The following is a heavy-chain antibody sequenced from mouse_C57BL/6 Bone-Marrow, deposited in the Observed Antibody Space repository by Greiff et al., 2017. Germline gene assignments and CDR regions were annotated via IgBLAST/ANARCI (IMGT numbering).Heavy chain of an antibody. D-gene: IGHD4-1*01. J-gene: IGHJ4*01. Sequence: EVQLKESGPGLAKPSQTLSLTCSVTGYSITSAYWHWIRKFPGNKLEYIGYISYSGSTYYNPSLISRISITRDTSKNQYYLQLNSVTTEDTATYYCAREDWDYAMDYWGQGTSVTVSS. CDR3: AREDWDYAMDY. V-gene: IGHV3-8*01. CDR1: GYSITSAY. CDR2: ISYSGST.